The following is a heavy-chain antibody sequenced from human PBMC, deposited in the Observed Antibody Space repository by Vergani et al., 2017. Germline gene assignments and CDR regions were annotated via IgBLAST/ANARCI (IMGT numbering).Heavy chain of an antibody. D-gene: IGHD3-10*01. CDR3: TRRGSQLLWFGESLEPAYGMDV. Sequence: QVQLQQWGAGLLKPSETLSLTCAVYGGSFSGYYWSWIRQPPGKGLEWIGEINHSGSTNYNPSLKSRVTISVDTTNNQFSLKLSSVTAADTAVYYCTRRGSQLLWFGESLEPAYGMDVWGQGTTVTVSS. CDR1: GGSFSGYY. CDR2: INHSGST. J-gene: IGHJ6*02. V-gene: IGHV4-34*01.